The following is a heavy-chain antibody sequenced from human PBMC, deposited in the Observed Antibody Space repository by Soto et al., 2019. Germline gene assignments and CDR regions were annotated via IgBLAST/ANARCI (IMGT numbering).Heavy chain of an antibody. CDR3: ATTRAPFGYIDY. V-gene: IGHV1-24*01. CDR2: FDPEDGET. CDR1: GYTLTELS. D-gene: IGHD2-2*02. J-gene: IGHJ4*02. Sequence: ASVKVSCKVSGYTLTELSMHWVRQAPGKGLESMGGFDPEDGETIYAQKFQGRVTMTEDTSTDTAYMEQSSLRSEDTAVYYCATTRAPFGYIDYWGQGTLVTVSS.